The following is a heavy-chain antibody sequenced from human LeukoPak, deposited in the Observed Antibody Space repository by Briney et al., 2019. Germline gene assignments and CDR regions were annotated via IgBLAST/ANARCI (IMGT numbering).Heavy chain of an antibody. D-gene: IGHD3-22*01. Sequence: GGSLRLSCAASGFTFTDYWMSWVRQAPGKGLEWVANIKRDGSEKYYVDSVKGRFIISRDNAKNSLYLQMNSLRAEDTAVYYCAREGDSSGYSYWGQGTLVTVSS. J-gene: IGHJ4*02. CDR2: IKRDGSEK. V-gene: IGHV3-7*01. CDR3: AREGDSSGYSY. CDR1: GFTFTDYW.